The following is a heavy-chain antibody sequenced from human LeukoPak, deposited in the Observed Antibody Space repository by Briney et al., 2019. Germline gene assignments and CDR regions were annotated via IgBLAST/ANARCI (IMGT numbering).Heavy chain of an antibody. CDR1: GVTFSVYW. V-gene: IGHV3-74*01. CDR2: INIEGSSP. Sequence: GGSLRLSCAPSGVTFSVYWMHSVRQAPRKGLGWVLRINIEGSSPNYAESVKGRFNISRDNAKNTLFLQMNSLRAEDTAVYYCARAGRYGDFAESFQKWGQGTLVTVSP. J-gene: IGHJ1*01. CDR3: ARAGRYGDFAESFQK. D-gene: IGHD4-17*01.